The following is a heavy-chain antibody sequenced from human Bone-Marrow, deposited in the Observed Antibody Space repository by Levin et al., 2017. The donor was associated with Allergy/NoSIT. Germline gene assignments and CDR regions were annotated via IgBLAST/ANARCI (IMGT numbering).Heavy chain of an antibody. D-gene: IGHD2-15*01. Sequence: GGSLRLSCAASGFTFSSYAMHWVRQAPGKGLEWVAVISYDGSNKYYADSVKGRFTISRDNSKNTLYLQMNSLRAEDTAVYYCARDDSPSYCSGGSCYYYYYYMDVWGKGTTVTVSS. V-gene: IGHV3-30-3*01. CDR2: ISYDGSNK. J-gene: IGHJ6*03. CDR3: ARDDSPSYCSGGSCYYYYYYMDV. CDR1: GFTFSSYA.